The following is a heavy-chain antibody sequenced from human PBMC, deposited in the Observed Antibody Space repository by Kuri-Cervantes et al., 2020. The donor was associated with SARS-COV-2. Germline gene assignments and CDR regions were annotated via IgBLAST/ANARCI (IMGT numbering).Heavy chain of an antibody. CDR1: GGSISSYY. D-gene: IGHD1-1*01. CDR2: IYYSGST. V-gene: IGHV4-59*12. Sequence: SETLSLTCTVSGGSISSYYWSWIRQPPGKGLEWIGYIYYSGSTNYNPSLKSRVTISVDTSKNQFSLQLNSVTPEDTAVYYCARDSGTGDAFDIWGQGTMVTVSS. CDR3: ARDSGTGDAFDI. J-gene: IGHJ3*02.